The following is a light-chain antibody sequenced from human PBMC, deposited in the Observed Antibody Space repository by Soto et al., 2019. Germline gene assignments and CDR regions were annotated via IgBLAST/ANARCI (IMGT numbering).Light chain of an antibody. CDR2: TAA. J-gene: IGKJ2*01. V-gene: IGKV1-39*01. Sequence: IHMTQSPSSLSASVGDRVTITCRASQRITTYLNWYQQKPGKAPKLLISTAATLQGGVPSRFSGSWSGTDFTLTITTLQPEDFATYFCQQGYSTPYTFGQGTKLEIK. CDR1: QRITTY. CDR3: QQGYSTPYT.